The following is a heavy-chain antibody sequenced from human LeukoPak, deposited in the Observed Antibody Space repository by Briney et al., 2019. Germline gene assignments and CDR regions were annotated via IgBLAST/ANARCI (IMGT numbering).Heavy chain of an antibody. V-gene: IGHV4-39*07. D-gene: IGHD3-22*01. CDR2: IYYSGSA. CDR3: GRGVVVVLPLDY. Sequence: SETLSLTCTVSGGSISSSSYYWGWIRQPPGKGLEWIGSIYYSGSAYYNPSLKSRVTISVDTSKNQFSLKLSSVTAADTAVYYCGRGVVVVLPLDYWGQGTLVTVSS. CDR1: GGSISSSSYY. J-gene: IGHJ4*02.